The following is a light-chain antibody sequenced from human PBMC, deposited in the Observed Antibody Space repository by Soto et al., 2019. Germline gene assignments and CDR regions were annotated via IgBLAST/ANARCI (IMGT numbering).Light chain of an antibody. V-gene: IGKV3-20*01. Sequence: EIVLTQSPGTLSLSPGERATLSCRASQSVSSSYLAWYQQKPGQAPRLLIYGASSRATGIPDRFSGSGSGTNFTLTISRLEPEDFAVYYSQQYGSSPPISTFGPGTKVDIK. CDR1: QSVSSSY. CDR3: QQYGSSPPIST. CDR2: GAS. J-gene: IGKJ3*01.